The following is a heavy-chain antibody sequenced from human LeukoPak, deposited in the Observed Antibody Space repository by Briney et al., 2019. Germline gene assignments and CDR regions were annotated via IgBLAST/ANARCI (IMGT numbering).Heavy chain of an antibody. Sequence: GGSLRLSCAASGFTFSSYWMSWVRQAPGKGLEWVANIKQDGSEKYYVDSVKGRFTISRDSAKNSLYLQMNSLRAEDTAVYYCARDGYYYDSSGYYSTFDYWGQGTLVTVSS. CDR1: GFTFSSYW. D-gene: IGHD3-22*01. CDR3: ARDGYYYDSSGYYSTFDY. CDR2: IKQDGSEK. J-gene: IGHJ4*02. V-gene: IGHV3-7*01.